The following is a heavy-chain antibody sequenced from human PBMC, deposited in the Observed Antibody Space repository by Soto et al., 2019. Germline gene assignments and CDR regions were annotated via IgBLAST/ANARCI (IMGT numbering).Heavy chain of an antibody. CDR2: IYYSGST. CDR1: GGSISSYY. Sequence: SETLSLTCTVSGGSISSYYWSWIRQPPGKGLEWIGYIYYSGSTNYNPSLKSRVTISVDTSKNQFSLKLSSVTAADTAVYYCARDLGELNYFDYWGQGTLVTVSS. D-gene: IGHD3-16*01. V-gene: IGHV4-59*01. CDR3: ARDLGELNYFDY. J-gene: IGHJ4*02.